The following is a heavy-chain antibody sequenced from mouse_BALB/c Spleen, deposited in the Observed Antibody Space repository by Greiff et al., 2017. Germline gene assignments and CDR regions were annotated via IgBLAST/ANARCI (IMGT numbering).Heavy chain of an antibody. V-gene: IGHV3-8*02. CDR2: ISYSGST. D-gene: IGHD1-1*01. Sequence: EVNVVESGPNLVKPSQTLSLTCSVTGDSITSGYWNWIRKFPGNKLEYMGYISYSGSTYYNPSLKSRISITRDTSKNQYYLQLNSVTTEDTATYYCARLATVVATRYFDVWGAGTTVTVSS. CDR1: GDSITSGY. J-gene: IGHJ1*01. CDR3: ARLATVVATRYFDV.